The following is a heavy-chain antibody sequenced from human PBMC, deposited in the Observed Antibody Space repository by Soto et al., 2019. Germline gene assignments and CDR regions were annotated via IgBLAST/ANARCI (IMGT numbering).Heavy chain of an antibody. CDR3: AHIDPEIVTVGGHGGFDY. CDR2: IYWDDDK. V-gene: IGHV2-5*02. Sequence: QITLKESGPTLVRPPQTLTLTCTFSGFSLTSGVGVGWIRQPPGKALEWLALIYWDDDKRYSPSLKNRLTITKDTSKNQVVLTMTNVGPVYTATYFCAHIDPEIVTVGGHGGFDYWGQGTLVTVSS. J-gene: IGHJ4*02. D-gene: IGHD5-12*01. CDR1: GFSLTSGVG.